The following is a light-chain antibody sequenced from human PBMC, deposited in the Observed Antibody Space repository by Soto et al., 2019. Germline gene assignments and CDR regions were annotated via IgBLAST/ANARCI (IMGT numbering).Light chain of an antibody. CDR3: SSYAGNNNLV. CDR2: DVT. CDR1: ISDVAGYNY. Sequence: LTQPPSVSVSPGQTASITCSGTISDVAGYNYVSWYQHHPDKAPKLLISDVTKRPSWVPDRFSGSKSGNTASLTISELQAEDEADYYCSSYAGNNNLVFGGGTKLTVL. J-gene: IGLJ2*01. V-gene: IGLV2-11*01.